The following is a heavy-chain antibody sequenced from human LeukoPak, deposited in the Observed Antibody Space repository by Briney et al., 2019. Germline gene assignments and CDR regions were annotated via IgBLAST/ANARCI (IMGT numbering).Heavy chain of an antibody. J-gene: IGHJ5*02. CDR2: IYYSGST. V-gene: IGHV4-59*01. Sequence: PSETLSLTCTVSGGSISNNYWSWIRQPPGKGLEWIGYIYYSGSTNYNPSLKSRVTISVDTSKNQFSLKLSSATAADTAVYYCARAYSNMGWFDPWGQGTLVTVSS. CDR3: ARAYSNMGWFDP. CDR1: GGSISNNY. D-gene: IGHD4-11*01.